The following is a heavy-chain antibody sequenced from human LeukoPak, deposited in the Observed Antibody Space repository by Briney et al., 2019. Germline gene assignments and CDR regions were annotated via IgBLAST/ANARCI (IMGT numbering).Heavy chain of an antibody. D-gene: IGHD3-3*01. CDR1: GFTFSSYG. CDR3: ARSLFTFWSGYPAQPDY. Sequence: GGSLRLSCAASGFTFSSYGMHWVRQAPGKGLEWVAVISYDGSNKYYADSVKGRFTISRDNSKNTLYLQMNSLRAEDTAVYYCARSLFTFWSGYPAQPDYWGQGTLVTVSS. CDR2: ISYDGSNK. J-gene: IGHJ4*02. V-gene: IGHV3-30*03.